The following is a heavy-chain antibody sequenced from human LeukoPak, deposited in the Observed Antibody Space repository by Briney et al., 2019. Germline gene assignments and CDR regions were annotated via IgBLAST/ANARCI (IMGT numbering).Heavy chain of an antibody. V-gene: IGHV4-39*01. J-gene: IGHJ4*02. CDR3: ARIIGYSYGYRDY. D-gene: IGHD5-18*01. Sequence: PSETLSLTCTVSGGSISSSSYYWGWIRQPPGKGLGWIGSIYYSGSTYYNPSLKSRVTISVDTSKNQFSLKLSSVTAADTAVYYCARIIGYSYGYRDYCGQGTLVTVSS. CDR2: IYYSGST. CDR1: GGSISSSSYY.